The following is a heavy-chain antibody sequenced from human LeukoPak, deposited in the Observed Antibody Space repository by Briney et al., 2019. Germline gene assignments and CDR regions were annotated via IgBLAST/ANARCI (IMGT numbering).Heavy chain of an antibody. J-gene: IGHJ4*02. Sequence: SETLSLTCTVSGGSISSSSYYWGWIRQPPGKGLEWIGSISYSGITYYNPSLKSRVTISVDTSNNQFSLKLSSVTAADTAVYYCARAVAYGIDTGYFDYWGQGTLVTVSS. V-gene: IGHV4-39*07. CDR1: GGSISSSSYY. CDR3: ARAVAYGIDTGYFDY. D-gene: IGHD2-8*02. CDR2: ISYSGIT.